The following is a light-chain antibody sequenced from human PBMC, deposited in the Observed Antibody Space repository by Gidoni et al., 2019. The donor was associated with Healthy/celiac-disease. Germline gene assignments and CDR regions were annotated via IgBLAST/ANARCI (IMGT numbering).Light chain of an antibody. CDR2: AAS. CDR3: QQSYSTPLST. CDR1: QLISSY. V-gene: IGKV1-39*01. Sequence: DIQMTQSPSSLSASVGDRVNITCRASQLISSYLNWYQQKPGKAPKLLIYAASSLQSGVPSRFSGSGSGTDFTLTISSLQPEDFATYYCQQSYSTPLSTFGPGTKVDIK. J-gene: IGKJ3*01.